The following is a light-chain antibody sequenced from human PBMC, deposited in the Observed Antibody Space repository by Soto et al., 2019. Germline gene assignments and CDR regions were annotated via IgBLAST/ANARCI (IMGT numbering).Light chain of an antibody. J-gene: IGKJ1*01. CDR1: RGISRY. V-gene: IGKV1-16*01. CDR3: QQYDGYPRT. Sequence: DIQLTQSPSALSAFIGDSVTITCRARRGISRYLAWIQQKPGEAPKSLIYGAVSLQSGVPSRFSGSGSGREFTLTISGLQSEDFATYYCQQYDGYPRTFGQGTKVEIK. CDR2: GAV.